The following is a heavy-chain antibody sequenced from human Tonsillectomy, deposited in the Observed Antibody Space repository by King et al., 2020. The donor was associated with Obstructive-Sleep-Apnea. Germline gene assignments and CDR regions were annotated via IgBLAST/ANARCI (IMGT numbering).Heavy chain of an antibody. CDR2: ISTYNVNT. Sequence: QLVQSGAEVKKPGASVKVSCKASGYTFTSFGISWVRQAPGQGLEWIGWISTYNVNTNSAQKFQVRVTMTTDTSTTTGHMGLRSLRSDDTAIYYGARGLSATVTPIPFDFWGQGTLVSVSS. D-gene: IGHD4-17*01. CDR1: GYTFTSFG. J-gene: IGHJ4*02. V-gene: IGHV1-18*04. CDR3: ARGLSATVTPIPFDF.